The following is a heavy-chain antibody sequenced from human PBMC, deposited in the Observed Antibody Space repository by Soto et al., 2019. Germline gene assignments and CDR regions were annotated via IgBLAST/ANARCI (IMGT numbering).Heavy chain of an antibody. CDR1: GFTFSSYS. CDR3: AIEDYYGSGSYYNVARDFDY. CDR2: ISSNSSTI. D-gene: IGHD3-10*01. J-gene: IGHJ4*02. V-gene: IGHV3-48*01. Sequence: PGGSLRLSYAASGFTFSSYSMNWVRQAPGKVLEWVSYISSNSSTIYYADSVKGRFTISRDNAKNSLYLQMNSLRAEDTCVCYCAIEDYYGSGSYYNVARDFDYWGQGTLVTVSS.